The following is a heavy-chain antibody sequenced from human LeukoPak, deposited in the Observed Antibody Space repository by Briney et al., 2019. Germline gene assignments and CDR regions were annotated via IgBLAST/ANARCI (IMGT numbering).Heavy chain of an antibody. J-gene: IGHJ6*03. Sequence: SETLSLTCTVSGGSISSYYWSWIRQPPGKGLEWIGYIYYSGSTNYNPSLKSRVTISVDTSKNQFSLKLSSVTAADTAVYSCARGVVGYYMDVWGKGTTVTVSS. CDR3: ARGVVGYYMDV. CDR2: IYYSGST. CDR1: GGSISSYY. V-gene: IGHV4-59*01.